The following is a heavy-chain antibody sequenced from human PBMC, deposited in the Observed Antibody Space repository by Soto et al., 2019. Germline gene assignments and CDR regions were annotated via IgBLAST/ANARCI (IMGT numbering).Heavy chain of an antibody. J-gene: IGHJ4*02. D-gene: IGHD3-10*01. V-gene: IGHV3-30*03. CDR2: ISYDGTYK. CDR1: GFTFSAYG. Sequence: QVQLVESGGGVVQPERSLRLSCAASGFTFSAYGIHWVRQAPGKGLVWLAVISYDGTYKHSADSVKGRFTISRDNLKNTVYLQMNSLRAEDTAVYYCAIDRYYGSGSYPDQWGQGTLVTVSS. CDR3: AIDRYYGSGSYPDQ.